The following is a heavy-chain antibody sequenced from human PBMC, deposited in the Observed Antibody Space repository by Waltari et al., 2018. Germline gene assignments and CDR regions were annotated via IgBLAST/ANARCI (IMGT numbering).Heavy chain of an antibody. J-gene: IGHJ6*02. CDR2: IIPIFGTA. V-gene: IGHV1-69*13. D-gene: IGHD2-15*01. CDR3: ARALGYCSGGSCYLSNYYGMDV. Sequence: QVQLVQSGAEVKKPGSSVKVSCKASGGTFSSYAISWVRQAPGQGLEWMGGIIPIFGTANYAQKFQGRVTITADESTSTAYMELSSLRSEDTAVYYCARALGYCSGGSCYLSNYYGMDVWGQGTTVTVSS. CDR1: GGTFSSYA.